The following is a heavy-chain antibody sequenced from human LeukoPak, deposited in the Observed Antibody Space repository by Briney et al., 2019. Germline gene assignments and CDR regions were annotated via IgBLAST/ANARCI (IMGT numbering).Heavy chain of an antibody. CDR2: IYSGGST. J-gene: IGHJ4*02. D-gene: IGHD3-10*01. Sequence: GGSLRLSCAASGFTVSSNYMSWVRQAPGKGLEWVSVIYSGGSTYYADSVKGRFTISRDNSKNTLFLQMNSLRAEDTAVYYCARGVTMVRGVIIEAFFDYWGQGTLVTVSS. CDR3: ARGVTMVRGVIIEAFFDY. V-gene: IGHV3-53*01. CDR1: GFTVSSNY.